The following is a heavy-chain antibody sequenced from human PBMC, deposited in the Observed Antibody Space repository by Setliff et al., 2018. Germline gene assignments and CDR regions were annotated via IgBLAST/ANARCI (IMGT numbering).Heavy chain of an antibody. D-gene: IGHD3-10*01. J-gene: IGHJ4*02. CDR3: ARQYLAGG. Sequence: PGGSLRLSCVASTFTFSKYAVTWVRQAPGRGLEWVSSINENDRKTHYADSVQGRFTISRDDSKNTLFLQMNGLRAEDTAVYYCARQYLAGGWGQGTLVTVSS. CDR1: TFTFSKYA. V-gene: IGHV3-23*01. CDR2: INENDRKT.